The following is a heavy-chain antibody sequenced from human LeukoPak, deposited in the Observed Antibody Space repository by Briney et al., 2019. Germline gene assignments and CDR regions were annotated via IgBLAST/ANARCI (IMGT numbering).Heavy chain of an antibody. J-gene: IGHJ4*02. D-gene: IGHD1-26*01. CDR2: ISGSGGST. Sequence: PGGSLRLSCAASGFTFSSYAMSWVRQAPGKGLEWVSAISGSGGSTYYADSVKGRFTISRDNSKNTLYLQMNSLRAEDTAVYYCAKDVPPMGGLMGYFDYWGQGTLVTVSS. CDR3: AKDVPPMGGLMGYFDY. CDR1: GFTFSSYA. V-gene: IGHV3-23*01.